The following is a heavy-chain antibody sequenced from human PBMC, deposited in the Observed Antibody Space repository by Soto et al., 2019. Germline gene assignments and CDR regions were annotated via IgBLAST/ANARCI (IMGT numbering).Heavy chain of an antibody. CDR2: IYYSGST. Sequence: SEILSLTCTVSGGSISSYYWSWIRQPPGKGLEWIGYIYYSGSTNYNPSLKSRVTISVDTSKNQLSLKLSSVTAADTAVYYCARSLSVVAATPTDYWGQGTLVTVSS. D-gene: IGHD2-15*01. CDR3: ARSLSVVAATPTDY. J-gene: IGHJ4*02. CDR1: GGSISSYY. V-gene: IGHV4-59*08.